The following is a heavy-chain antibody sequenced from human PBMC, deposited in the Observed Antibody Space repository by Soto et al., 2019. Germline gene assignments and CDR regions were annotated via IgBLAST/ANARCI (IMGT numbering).Heavy chain of an antibody. Sequence: GGSLRLSCAASGFTFSSYAMSWVRQAPGKGLEWVSAISGSGGSTYYADSVKGRFTISRDNSKNTLYLQMNSLRAEDTAVYYCASPQYYVPAQKSPNDYWGQGTLVTVSS. CDR1: GFTFSSYA. D-gene: IGHD1-26*01. J-gene: IGHJ4*02. CDR3: ASPQYYVPAQKSPNDY. V-gene: IGHV3-23*01. CDR2: ISGSGGST.